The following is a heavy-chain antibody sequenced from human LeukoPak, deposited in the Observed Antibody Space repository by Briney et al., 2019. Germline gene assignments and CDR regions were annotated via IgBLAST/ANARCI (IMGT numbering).Heavy chain of an antibody. CDR1: GYTFTSYY. V-gene: IGHV1-46*01. CDR2: INPSGGST. J-gene: IGHJ4*02. Sequence: ASVKVSCKASGYTFTSYYMHWVRQAPGQGLEWMGIINPSGGSTSYAQKFQGRVTMTRDMSTSTVYMELSSLRSEDTAVYYCAREPRRQYSSSWYGSDYWGQGTLVTVSS. D-gene: IGHD6-13*01. CDR3: AREPRRQYSSSWYGSDY.